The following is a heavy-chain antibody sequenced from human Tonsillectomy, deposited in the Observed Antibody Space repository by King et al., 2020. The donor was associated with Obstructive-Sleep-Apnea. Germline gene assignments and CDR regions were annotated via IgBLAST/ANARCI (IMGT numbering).Heavy chain of an antibody. CDR1: GFTFSDHY. CDR2: SRDRANSYST. D-gene: IGHD3-22*01. J-gene: IGHJ4*02. V-gene: IGHV3-72*01. CDR3: VRDFYDYDSNGKQHNFDS. Sequence: VQLVESGGGLVQPGGSLRLSCAASGFTFSDHYMDWVRQAPGKGLEWVARSRDRANSYSTEYAASVKGRFTISRDHSNNSLYLRMTGLKTEDTAVYYCVRDFYDYDSNGKQHNFDSGGQGTLVTVSS.